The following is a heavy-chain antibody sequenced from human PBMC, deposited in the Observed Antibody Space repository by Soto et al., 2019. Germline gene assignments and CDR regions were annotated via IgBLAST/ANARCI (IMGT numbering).Heavy chain of an antibody. CDR1: GFTFSDHY. CDR3: TTPRDSVSYSAFDI. CDR2: IGNKADSYPT. D-gene: IGHD1-26*01. Sequence: EVQLVESGGGLVQPGGSLRLSCAVSGFTFSDHYMDWVRQAPGKGLEWVGRIGNKADSYPTEYAASVKGRVIVSRDDSKNSVYLQINRLQTEDTGVYYCTTPRDSVSYSAFDIWGQGTMVTVSS. V-gene: IGHV3-72*01. J-gene: IGHJ3*02.